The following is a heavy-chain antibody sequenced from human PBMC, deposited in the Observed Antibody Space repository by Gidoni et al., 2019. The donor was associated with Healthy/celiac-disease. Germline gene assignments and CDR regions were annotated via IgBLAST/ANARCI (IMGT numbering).Heavy chain of an antibody. CDR2: IHTSGST. CDR1: GGSISSGSYY. Sequence: QVQLQESGPGLVKPSQTLSLTCTVSGGSISSGSYYWSWIRQPAGKGLEWIGRIHTSGSTHYNPSLKSRVTISVDTSKNQFSLKLSSVTAADTAVYYCARGRYDYVWGSYRYPSFDYWGQGTLVTVSS. V-gene: IGHV4-61*02. D-gene: IGHD3-16*02. J-gene: IGHJ4*02. CDR3: ARGRYDYVWGSYRYPSFDY.